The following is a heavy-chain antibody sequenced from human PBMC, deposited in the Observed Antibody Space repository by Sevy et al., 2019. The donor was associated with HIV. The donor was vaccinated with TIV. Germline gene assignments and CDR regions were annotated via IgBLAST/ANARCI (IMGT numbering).Heavy chain of an antibody. J-gene: IGHJ5*02. CDR3: AREEYYYDTSGYYDH. CDR2: INPNSGGT. CDR1: GYTFTGCY. Sequence: ASVKVSCKASGYTFTGCYMHWVRQAPGQGLEWMGWINPNSGGTSYAQKFQGSVTMTRDTSISTAYMELSRLRSDDTAVYYCAREEYYYDTSGYYDHWGQGTLVTVSS. D-gene: IGHD3-22*01. V-gene: IGHV1-2*02.